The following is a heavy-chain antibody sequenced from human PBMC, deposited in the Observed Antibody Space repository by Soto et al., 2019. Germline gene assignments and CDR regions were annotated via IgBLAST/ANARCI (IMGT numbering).Heavy chain of an antibody. J-gene: IGHJ6*02. CDR3: ARGAVVHPLAPRVHYHMDV. CDR2: IWYDGNNE. V-gene: IGHV3-33*01. D-gene: IGHD2-21*01. CDR1: GFTFSSYA. Sequence: QLQVVESGGGLVQPGRSLRLSCAASGFTFSSYAMHWVRQAPGKGLEWVATIWYDGNNEHYADSVKGRFTISRDNSKNTLYLQMNSLRAEDTAVYYCARGAVVHPLAPRVHYHMDVWGQGTTVTVSS.